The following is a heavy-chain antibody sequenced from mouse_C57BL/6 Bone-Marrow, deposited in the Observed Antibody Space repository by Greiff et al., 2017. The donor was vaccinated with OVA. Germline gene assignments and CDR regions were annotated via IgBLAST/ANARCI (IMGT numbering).Heavy chain of an antibody. V-gene: IGHV1-47*01. CDR2: FHPYNDDT. CDR3: ARRGLRGSSLWYFDV. Sequence: VQLKESGAELVKPGASVKMSCKASGYTFTTYPIEWMKQNHGKSLEWIGNFHPYNDDTKYNEKFKGKATLTVEKSSSTVYLELSRLTSDDSAVYYCARRGLRGSSLWYFDVWGTGTTVTVSS. D-gene: IGHD1-1*01. J-gene: IGHJ1*03. CDR1: GYTFTTYP.